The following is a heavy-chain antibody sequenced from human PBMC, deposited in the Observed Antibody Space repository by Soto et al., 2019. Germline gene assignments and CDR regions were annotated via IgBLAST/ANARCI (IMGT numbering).Heavy chain of an antibody. Sequence: QVQLQESGPGLVKPSQTLSLTCTVSGGSISSGDYYWSWIRQPPGKGLEWIGYIYYSGSTYYNPSLKSRVTISVDTSKNQCSLKLSSVTAADTAVYYCAREGPHCDWLLTYYYYGMDVWGQGTTVTVSS. V-gene: IGHV4-30-4*01. D-gene: IGHD3-9*01. CDR2: IYYSGST. CDR1: GGSISSGDYY. J-gene: IGHJ6*02. CDR3: AREGPHCDWLLTYYYYGMDV.